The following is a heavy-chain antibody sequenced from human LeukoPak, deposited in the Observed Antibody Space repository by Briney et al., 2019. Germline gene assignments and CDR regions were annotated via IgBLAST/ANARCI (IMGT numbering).Heavy chain of an antibody. D-gene: IGHD3-10*01. CDR1: GGSINSYY. CDR2: IYTTGTT. CDR3: GRQGYTASYYFVDY. J-gene: IGHJ4*02. V-gene: IGHV4-4*07. Sequence: PSETLSLTCTVSGGSINSYYWGWVRKPAGKGLEWIGRIYTTGTTNYRPSLKSRVTMSVETSKNQFSRKLRSVTAANTAVYYCGRQGYTASYYFVDYWGQGTLVTVSS.